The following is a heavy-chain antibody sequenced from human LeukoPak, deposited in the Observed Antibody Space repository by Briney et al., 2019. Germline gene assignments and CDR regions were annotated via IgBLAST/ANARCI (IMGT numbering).Heavy chain of an antibody. J-gene: IGHJ5*02. CDR3: ARNLDYGDYGWFDP. D-gene: IGHD4-17*01. Sequence: ASVKVSCKASGYTFTSYDINWVRQATGQGLEWMGWMNPNSGSTSYAQKFQGRVTMTRDTSTSTVYMELSSLRSEDTAVYYCARNLDYGDYGWFDPWGQGTLVTVSS. CDR1: GYTFTSYD. V-gene: IGHV1-8*01. CDR2: MNPNSGST.